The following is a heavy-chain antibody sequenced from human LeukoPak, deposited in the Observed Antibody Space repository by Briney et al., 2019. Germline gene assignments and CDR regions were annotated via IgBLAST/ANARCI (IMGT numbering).Heavy chain of an antibody. D-gene: IGHD3-10*01. CDR1: GFTVSSNY. J-gene: IGHJ6*02. CDR2: IYSGGST. CDR3: ASGSGSRHHYYYGMDV. V-gene: IGHV3-53*01. Sequence: GGSLRLSCAASGFTVSSNYMSWVRQAPGKGLEWVSVIYSGGSTYYADSVKGRFTISRDNSKNTLYLQMNSLRAEDTAVYYCASGSGSRHHYYYGMDVWGQGTTVTVSS.